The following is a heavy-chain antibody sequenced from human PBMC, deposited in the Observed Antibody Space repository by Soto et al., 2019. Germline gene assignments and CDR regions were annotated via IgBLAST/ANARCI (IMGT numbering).Heavy chain of an antibody. CDR1: GFTFSSYA. D-gene: IGHD3-10*01. CDR2: ISGSGGST. Sequence: GGSLRLSCAASGFTFSSYAMSWVRQAPGKGLEWVSAISGSGGSTYYADSVKGRFTISRDNSKNTLYLQMNSLRAEDTAVYYCARFGGRYYYYYYMDVWGKGTTVTVSS. J-gene: IGHJ6*03. V-gene: IGHV3-23*01. CDR3: ARFGGRYYYYYYMDV.